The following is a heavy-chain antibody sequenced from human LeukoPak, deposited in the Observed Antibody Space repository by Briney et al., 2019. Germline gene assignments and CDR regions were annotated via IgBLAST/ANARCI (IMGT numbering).Heavy chain of an antibody. Sequence: GGSLRLSCAASGFTFSSYAMSWVRQAPGKGLEWVSGISGSGGTTYYADSVKGRFTISRDNSKNTVYLQMNSLRAEDTAVYYCARDALSWHAAERHAVGSPWGQGTLVTVSS. V-gene: IGHV3-23*01. J-gene: IGHJ5*02. CDR3: ARDALSWHAAERHAVGSP. CDR1: GFTFSSYA. D-gene: IGHD6-13*01. CDR2: ISGSGGTT.